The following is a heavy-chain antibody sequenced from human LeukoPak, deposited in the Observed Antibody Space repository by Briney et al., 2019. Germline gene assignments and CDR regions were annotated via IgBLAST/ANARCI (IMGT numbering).Heavy chain of an antibody. CDR3: ARVHFSSSPYFDY. CDR1: GFTFSYYG. V-gene: IGHV3-33*01. Sequence: PGGSLRLSRAASGFTFSYYGMHWVRQAPGKGLEWVAVIWYDGSNKYYADSVKGRFTISRDNSKNTLYLQMNSLRAKDTAVYYCARVHFSSSPYFDYWGQGTLVTVSS. CDR2: IWYDGSNK. D-gene: IGHD6-6*01. J-gene: IGHJ4*02.